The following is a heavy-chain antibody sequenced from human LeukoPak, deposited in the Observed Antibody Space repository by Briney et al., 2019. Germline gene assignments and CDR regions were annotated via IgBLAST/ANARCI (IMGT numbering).Heavy chain of an antibody. J-gene: IGHJ4*02. CDR1: GGSISSYY. V-gene: IGHV4-4*07. CDR2: VSNSGTT. CDR3: ARGRYYFED. Sequence: SETLSLTCTVSGGSISSYYWSWIRQPAGKGLEWIGRVSNSGTTNYNPSLKTRVSMAVDTSNNQLSMTLCSVTAADTALYYCARGRYYFEDWGQGTLVTVSS.